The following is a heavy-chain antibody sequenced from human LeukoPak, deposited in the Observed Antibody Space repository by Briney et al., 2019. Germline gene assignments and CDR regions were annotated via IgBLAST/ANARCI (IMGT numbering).Heavy chain of an antibody. CDR2: IYSGGST. J-gene: IGHJ4*02. Sequence: TGGSLRLSCAASGFTVSSNYMSWVRQAPGRGLEWVSVIYSGGSTYYADSVKGRFTISRDKSKNPLFLKMNSLRAGDMAVYYCARGTVTMVDYWGQGTLVTVSS. CDR1: GFTVSSNY. CDR3: ARGTVTMVDY. V-gene: IGHV3-66*01. D-gene: IGHD3-10*01.